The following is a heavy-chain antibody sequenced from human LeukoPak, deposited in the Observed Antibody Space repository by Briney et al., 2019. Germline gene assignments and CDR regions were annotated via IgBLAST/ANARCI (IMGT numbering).Heavy chain of an antibody. D-gene: IGHD3-16*01. V-gene: IGHV3-74*01. CDR3: VRGGVDY. Sequence: GGSLRLSCVASGFTFSSYWIHWVRQAPGKGLVWVSRINSDGSSKDYVDSVKGRSTISRDNAKNTLYLQMNSLRAEDTAVYYCVRGGVDYWGQGTLVTVSS. CDR1: GFTFSSYW. J-gene: IGHJ4*02. CDR2: INSDGSSK.